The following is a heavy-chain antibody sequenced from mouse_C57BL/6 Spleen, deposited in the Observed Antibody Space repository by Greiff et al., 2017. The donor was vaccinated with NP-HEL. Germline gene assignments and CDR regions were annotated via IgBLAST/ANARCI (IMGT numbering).Heavy chain of an antibody. Sequence: QVQLQQPGAELVKPGASVKLSCKASGYTFTSYWMQWVKQRPGQGLEWIGEIDPSDSYTNSNQKFKGKATLTVDTSSSTAYMQLSSLTSEDSAVYYCARPIYDGYYWYFDVWGTGTTVTVSS. V-gene: IGHV1-50*01. CDR2: IDPSDSYT. CDR3: ARPIYDGYYWYFDV. D-gene: IGHD2-3*01. CDR1: GYTFTSYW. J-gene: IGHJ1*03.